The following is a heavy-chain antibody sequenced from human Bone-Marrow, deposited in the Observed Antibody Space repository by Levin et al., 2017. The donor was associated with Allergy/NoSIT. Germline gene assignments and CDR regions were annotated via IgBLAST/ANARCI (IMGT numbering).Heavy chain of an antibody. CDR2: IIPMLGIT. D-gene: IGHD3-3*01. J-gene: IGHJ4*02. CDR3: ATTLYYDGIY. CDR1: GGSFSSYT. V-gene: IGHV1-69*02. Sequence: ASVKVSCRASGGSFSSYTISWVRQAPGLGLEWLGRIIPMLGITDYARRFQGRVTMTADLSTNTGYMELSSLRSEDTAVYYCATTLYYDGIYWGQGTLVAVSS.